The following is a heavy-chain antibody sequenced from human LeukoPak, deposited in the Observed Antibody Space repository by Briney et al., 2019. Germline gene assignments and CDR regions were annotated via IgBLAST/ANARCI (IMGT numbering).Heavy chain of an antibody. J-gene: IGHJ1*01. D-gene: IGHD3-22*01. CDR3: AKDSSGYFEYFQH. CDR1: GFTFDDYA. V-gene: IGHV3-9*01. Sequence: SLRLSCAASGFTFDDYAMHWVRQAPGKGLEWVSGISWNSGSIGYADSVKGRFTISRDNAKNSLYLQMNSLRAEDTALYYCAKDSSGYFEYFQHWGQGTLVTVSS. CDR2: ISWNSGSI.